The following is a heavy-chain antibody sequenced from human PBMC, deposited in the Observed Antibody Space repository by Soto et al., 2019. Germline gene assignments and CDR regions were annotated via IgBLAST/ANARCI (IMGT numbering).Heavy chain of an antibody. Sequence: GGSLRLSCAASGFTFSSYWTSWVRQAPGKGLEWVANIKQDGSEKYYVDSVKGRFTISRDNAKNSLYLQMNSLRAEDTAVYYCAGYDSSGYDAFDIWGQGTMVTVSS. D-gene: IGHD3-22*01. J-gene: IGHJ3*02. V-gene: IGHV3-7*01. CDR3: AGYDSSGYDAFDI. CDR1: GFTFSSYW. CDR2: IKQDGSEK.